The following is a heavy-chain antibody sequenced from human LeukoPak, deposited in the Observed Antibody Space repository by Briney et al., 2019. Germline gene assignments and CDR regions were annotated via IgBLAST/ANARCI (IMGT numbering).Heavy chain of an antibody. V-gene: IGHV3-23*01. J-gene: IGHJ4*02. D-gene: IGHD2-15*01. CDR2: VSDGGGST. CDR3: AKDPLYCSGCSCYFPFDY. CDR1: GFTFSSYA. Sequence: GGSLRLSCAASGFTFSSYAMSWVRQAPGKGLEWVSAVSDGGGSTYYADSVKGRFTISRDNSKNTLYLQMNSLRAEDTAIYYCAKDPLYCSGCSCYFPFDYWGQGTLVTVSS.